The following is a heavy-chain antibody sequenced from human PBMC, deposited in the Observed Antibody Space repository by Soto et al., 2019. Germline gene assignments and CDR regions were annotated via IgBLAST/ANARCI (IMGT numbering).Heavy chain of an antibody. CDR2: IRSKANNYAT. D-gene: IGHD3-3*01. V-gene: IGHV3-73*01. Sequence: EVQLVESGGGLVQPVGSLKLSCAASGFTFSGSAMHWVRQASGKGLEWVGRIRSKANNYATAYGASVKGSFTISRDDSNKRGYRPLNSLKLEDTAVDYGSSEASDCWSGKPQDYMDVWGKGTPVTVSS. CDR3: SSEASDCWSGKPQDYMDV. J-gene: IGHJ6*03. CDR1: GFTFSGSA.